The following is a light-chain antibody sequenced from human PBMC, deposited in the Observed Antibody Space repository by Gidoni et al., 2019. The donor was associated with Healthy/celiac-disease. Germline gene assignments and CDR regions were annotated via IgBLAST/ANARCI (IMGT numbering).Light chain of an antibody. J-gene: IGKJ3*01. Sequence: EIVLTQSPATLSLSPGEIATLSCRASQSVSSYLAWYQKKPGQAPRLLIYDASNRATGIPARFSGSGSGTDFTLTISSLEPEDFAVYYCQQRSNWRFTFGPGTKVDIK. CDR3: QQRSNWRFT. CDR2: DAS. CDR1: QSVSSY. V-gene: IGKV3-11*01.